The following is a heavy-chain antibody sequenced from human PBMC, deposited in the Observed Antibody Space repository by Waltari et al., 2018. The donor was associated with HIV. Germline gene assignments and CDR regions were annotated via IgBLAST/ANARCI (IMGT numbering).Heavy chain of an antibody. D-gene: IGHD3-3*01. J-gene: IGHJ4*02. V-gene: IGHV3-23*02. Sequence: LQSGGGFVQPGGSLKVSCLGSGFHSSSYVLPWVRQSPGKGREWGSSLGCGYSDTQYVDFGKGRFVGSRDGPDNTIHLQMDNVTVGDTAIYFWAREAATAAGPLDFWGQGTLVTVSS. CDR1: GFHSSSYV. CDR3: AREAATAAGPLDF. CDR2: LGCGYSDT.